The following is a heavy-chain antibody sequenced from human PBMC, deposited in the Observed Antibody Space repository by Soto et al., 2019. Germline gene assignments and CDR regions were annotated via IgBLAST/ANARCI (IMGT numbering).Heavy chain of an antibody. CDR1: GASISSYY. J-gene: IGHJ4*02. V-gene: IGHV4-59*01. CDR3: ERDRDTSGSSFDT. CDR2: VYYSGIT. D-gene: IGHD6-19*01. Sequence: PSETVSLTCTFSGASISSYYWSWIRHAPGKGLEWIGYVYYSGITNYNPSLKSRVTISVDTSKKQFSLRLNSVTAADTAIYYCERDRDTSGSSFDTWGQGTLVPVSS.